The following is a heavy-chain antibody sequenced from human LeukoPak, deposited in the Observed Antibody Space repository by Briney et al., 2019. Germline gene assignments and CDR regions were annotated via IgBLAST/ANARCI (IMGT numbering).Heavy chain of an antibody. CDR3: ARAYFGSGSYRHGMDV. V-gene: IGHV3-21*01. CDR1: GFTFSSYS. D-gene: IGHD3-10*01. CDR2: INSSSTHI. Sequence: GESLRLSCAASGFTFSSYSMNWVRQAPEKGLEWVSSINSSSTHIYYADSVKGRFTISRDNAKNSLYLQMTSLRAEDTPVYYCARAYFGSGSYRHGMDVWGQETTVTVSS. J-gene: IGHJ6*02.